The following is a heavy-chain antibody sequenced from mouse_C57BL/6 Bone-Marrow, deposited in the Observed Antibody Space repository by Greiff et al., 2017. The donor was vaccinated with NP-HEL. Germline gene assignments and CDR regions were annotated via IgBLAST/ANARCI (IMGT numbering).Heavy chain of an antibody. V-gene: IGHV1-72*01. CDR2: IDPNSGGT. J-gene: IGHJ4*01. D-gene: IGHD2-10*01. CDR1: GYTFTEYT. Sequence: QVQLQQSGAELVKPGASVKLSCKASGYTFTEYTIHWVKQRPGRGLEWIGRIDPNSGGTKYNEKFKSKATLTVDKPSSTAYMQLSSLTSEDSAVYYCASPSYSLYAMDYWGQGTSVTVSS. CDR3: ASPSYSLYAMDY.